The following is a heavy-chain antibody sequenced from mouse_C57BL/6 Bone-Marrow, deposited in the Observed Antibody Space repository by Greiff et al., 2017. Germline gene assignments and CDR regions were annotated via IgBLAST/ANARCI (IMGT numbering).Heavy chain of an antibody. J-gene: IGHJ4*01. CDR3: AFYYSNYLYAMDY. CDR2: IDPEDGET. CDR1: GFNIKDYY. D-gene: IGHD2-5*01. V-gene: IGHV14-2*01. Sequence: VQLKASGAELVKPGASVKLSCTASGFNIKDYYMHWVKQRTEQGLEWIGRIDPEDGETKYAPKFQGKATITADTSSNTAYLQLSSLTSEDTAVYYCAFYYSNYLYAMDYWGQGTSVTVSS.